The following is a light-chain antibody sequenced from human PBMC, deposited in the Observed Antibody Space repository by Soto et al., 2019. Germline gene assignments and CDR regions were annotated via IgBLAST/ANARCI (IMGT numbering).Light chain of an antibody. CDR2: DAS. V-gene: IGKV3-11*01. CDR3: QQCNNWPLT. J-gene: IGKJ4*01. Sequence: EIVLTQSPATLSLSPGERATLSCRASQSVSTCLAWYQQKPGQAPRLLIYDASNRATGIPARFSGSGSGTDSTLTVSNLESEDFAVYYCQQCNNWPLTFGGGTKVDIK. CDR1: QSVSTC.